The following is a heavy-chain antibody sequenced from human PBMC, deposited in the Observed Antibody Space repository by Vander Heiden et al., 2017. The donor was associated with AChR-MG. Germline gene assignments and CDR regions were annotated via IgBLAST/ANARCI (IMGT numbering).Heavy chain of an antibody. CDR2: INWNSGDI. CDR3: AKDIVASRNGAFDI. Sequence: EVQLVESGGGLVQPGRSLRLSCAASGFPFDDYAMHWVRQAPGKGLEWVSGINWNSGDIGYADSVKGRFTISRDNARNSLSLQMNSLRREDTALYYCAKDIVASRNGAFDIWGQGTMVTVSS. J-gene: IGHJ3*02. V-gene: IGHV3-9*01. D-gene: IGHD5-12*01. CDR1: GFPFDDYA.